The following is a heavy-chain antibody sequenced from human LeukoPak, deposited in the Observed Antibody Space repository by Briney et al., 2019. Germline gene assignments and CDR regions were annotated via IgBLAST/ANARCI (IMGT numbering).Heavy chain of an antibody. CDR3: TTDSGPSIAARLVPHYYYYYMDV. Sequence: GGSLRLSCAASGFTFSNAWMSWVRQAPGKGLEWVGRIKSKTDGGTTDYAAPVKGRFTISRDDSKNTLYLQMNSLKTEDTAVYYCTTDSGPSIAARLVPHYYYYYMDVWGKGTTVTVSS. CDR1: GFTFSNAW. D-gene: IGHD6-6*01. V-gene: IGHV3-15*01. J-gene: IGHJ6*03. CDR2: IKSKTDGGTT.